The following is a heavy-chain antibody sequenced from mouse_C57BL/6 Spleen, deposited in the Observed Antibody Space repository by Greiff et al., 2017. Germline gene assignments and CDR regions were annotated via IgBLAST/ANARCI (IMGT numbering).Heavy chain of an antibody. J-gene: IGHJ2*01. V-gene: IGHV1-55*01. D-gene: IGHD2-4*01. CDR1: GYTFTSYW. CDR3: GLYDYDKGHYYFDD. Sequence: QVQLQQPGAELVKPGASVKMSCKASGYTFTSYWITWVRQRPGQGLEWIGDICPGSGSTNYNEKFKSKATLTVDTSTSTAYMQLSSLTAEDSAVYYGGLYDYDKGHYYFDDWGQGTTLTVSS. CDR2: ICPGSGST.